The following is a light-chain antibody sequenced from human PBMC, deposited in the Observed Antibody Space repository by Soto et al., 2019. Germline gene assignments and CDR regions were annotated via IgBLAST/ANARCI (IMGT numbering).Light chain of an antibody. CDR3: CSYAGTTTAV. Sequence: QSALTQPASVSGSPGQSITISCTGTSSDVGNYNLVSWYQQHPGKAHKLMIYEGTKRPSGVSNRFSGSKSGNTASLTISGLQAEDEADYYCCSYAGTTTAVFGGGTELTVL. CDR1: SSDVGNYNL. V-gene: IGLV2-23*01. J-gene: IGLJ7*01. CDR2: EGT.